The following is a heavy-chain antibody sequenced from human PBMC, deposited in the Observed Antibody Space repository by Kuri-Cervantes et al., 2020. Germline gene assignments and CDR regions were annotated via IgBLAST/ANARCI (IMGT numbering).Heavy chain of an antibody. V-gene: IGHV1-24*01. CDR3: ATVLRRKRASHLTGTYNYYYGMDV. J-gene: IGHJ6*02. CDR1: GYTLTELS. CDR2: FDPEDGEP. Sequence: ASVTVSCKVSGYTLTELSMHWVRQSPGKGLEWMGGFDPEDGEPIYAQKFRGRVTMTEDTSTDTAYLELSSLRSEETAVYYCATVLRRKRASHLTGTYNYYYGMDVWGQGTTVTVSS. D-gene: IGHD1-20*01.